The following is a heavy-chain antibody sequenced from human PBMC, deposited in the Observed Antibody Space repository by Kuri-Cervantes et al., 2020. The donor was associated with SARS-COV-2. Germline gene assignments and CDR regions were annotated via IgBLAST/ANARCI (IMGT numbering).Heavy chain of an antibody. CDR2: IYYSGST. D-gene: IGHD3-16*01. CDR3: ARVLRTASFDF. V-gene: IGHV4-39*01. J-gene: IGHJ4*02. Sequence: GSLRLSCSVSGGSISSRNFYWGWFRQPPGKGLEWIGNIYYSGSTYYSPSLKSRVTISMDTSKDQFSLKLSSVTAADTAVYYCARVLRTASFDFWGQGTLVTVSS. CDR1: GGSISSRNFY.